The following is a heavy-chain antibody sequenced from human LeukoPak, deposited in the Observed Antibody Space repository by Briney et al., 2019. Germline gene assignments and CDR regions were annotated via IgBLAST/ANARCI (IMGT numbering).Heavy chain of an antibody. V-gene: IGHV3-64*01. CDR3: ARIIVVVPAAPFDY. J-gene: IGHJ4*02. D-gene: IGHD2-2*01. CDR1: GFTFSSHA. Sequence: GGSLRLSCAASGFTFSSHAMHWVRQAPGKGLEYVSSISSNGGSTYYANSVKGRFTISRDNSKNTMYLQMGSLRAEDMAVYYCARIIVVVPAAPFDYWGQGTLVTVSS. CDR2: ISSNGGST.